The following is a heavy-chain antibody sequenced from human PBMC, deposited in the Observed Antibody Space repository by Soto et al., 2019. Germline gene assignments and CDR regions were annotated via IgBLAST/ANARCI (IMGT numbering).Heavy chain of an antibody. CDR2: IIPIFGTA. CDR3: ARSLDSSGYYNY. CDR1: GGAFSTYA. Sequence: QVQLVQSGAEVKKPGSSVKVSCQASGGAFSTYAISWVRQAPGQGLEWMGGIIPIFGTANYAQKFQGRVTITADESTSTFYVELSSLRSEDTAVYYCARSLDSSGYYNYWGQGTLVTVSS. V-gene: IGHV1-69*01. D-gene: IGHD3-22*01. J-gene: IGHJ4*02.